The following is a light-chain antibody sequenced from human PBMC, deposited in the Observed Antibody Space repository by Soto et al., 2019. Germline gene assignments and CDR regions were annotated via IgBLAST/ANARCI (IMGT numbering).Light chain of an antibody. CDR3: QQLNSYPLT. V-gene: IGKV1-9*01. CDR2: AAS. Sequence: DIQLTQCPSFLSASVGDRVTITCRATQGISSYLAWYQHKPGKTPKLLIYAASTLQSGVPSRFSGSGSGTEFTLTISSLQPDDFATYYCQQLNSYPLTFGPGTKVDIK. CDR1: QGISSY. J-gene: IGKJ3*01.